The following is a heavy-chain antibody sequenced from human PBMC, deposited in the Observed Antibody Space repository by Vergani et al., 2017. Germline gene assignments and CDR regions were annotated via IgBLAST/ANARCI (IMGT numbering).Heavy chain of an antibody. V-gene: IGHV3-53*01. D-gene: IGHD1-26*01. CDR2: IYSGGST. J-gene: IGHJ4*02. CDR1: GFTFSSNY. CDR3: ARVQWGLLSIDY. Sequence: EVQLVESGGGLIQPGGSLRLSCAASGFTFSSNYMSWVRQAPGKGLEWVSVIYSGGSTYYADSVKGRFTISRDNSKNTLYLQMNSLRAEDTAVYYCARVQWGLLSIDYWGQGTLDTVSS.